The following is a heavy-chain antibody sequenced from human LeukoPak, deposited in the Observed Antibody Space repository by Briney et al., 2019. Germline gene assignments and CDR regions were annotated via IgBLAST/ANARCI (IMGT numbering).Heavy chain of an antibody. V-gene: IGHV3-23*01. J-gene: IGHJ5*02. CDR2: ISGSGGST. Sequence: GGSLRLSCAASGFTFSSYAMSWVRQAPGKGLERVSAISGSGGSTYYADSVKGRFTISRDNSKNTLYLQMNSLRAEDTAVYYCAKYLKGAMVSNWFDPWGQGTLVTVSS. D-gene: IGHD5-18*01. CDR3: AKYLKGAMVSNWFDP. CDR1: GFTFSSYA.